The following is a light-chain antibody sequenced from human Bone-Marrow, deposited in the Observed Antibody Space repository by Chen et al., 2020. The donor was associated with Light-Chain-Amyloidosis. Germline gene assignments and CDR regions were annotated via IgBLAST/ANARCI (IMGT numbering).Light chain of an antibody. J-gene: IGKJ4*01. CDR2: DAS. CDR3: QQRSNWPPT. CDR1: QSVTTY. Sequence: IVLTQSPATLSLSPGERATLSCRASQSVTTYLAWYQQKPGQAPRLLIYDASNRASGIPARFSGSGSGTDFTLTISGLEAEDFAVYYCQQRSNWPPTFGGGTKVEIK. V-gene: IGKV3-11*01.